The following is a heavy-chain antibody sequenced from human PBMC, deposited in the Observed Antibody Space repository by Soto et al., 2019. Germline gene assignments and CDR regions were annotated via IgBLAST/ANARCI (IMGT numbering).Heavy chain of an antibody. J-gene: IGHJ4*02. CDR1: GFTFSNAW. Sequence: GGSLRLSCAASGFTFSNAWMSWVRQAPGKGLEWVGRIKSKTDGGTTDYAAPVKGRFTISRDDSKNTLYLQMNSLKTEDTAVYYCTTEYVVAATLFDYWGQGTLVTVSS. V-gene: IGHV3-15*01. D-gene: IGHD2-15*01. CDR2: IKSKTDGGTT. CDR3: TTEYVVAATLFDY.